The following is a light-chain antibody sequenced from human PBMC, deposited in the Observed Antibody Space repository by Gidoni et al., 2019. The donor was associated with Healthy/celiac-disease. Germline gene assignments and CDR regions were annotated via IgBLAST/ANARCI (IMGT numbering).Light chain of an antibody. J-gene: IGKJ2*01. CDR1: QSVSSSY. V-gene: IGKV3-20*01. CDR2: GAS. Sequence: IVLTQSPGTLSLSPGERATLSCRASQSVSSSYLAWYQQKPGQAPRLLIYGASSRATGIPDRFSGSGSGTDFTLTISRLELEDFAVYYCQQYGSSPNTFGQGTKLEIK. CDR3: QQYGSSPNT.